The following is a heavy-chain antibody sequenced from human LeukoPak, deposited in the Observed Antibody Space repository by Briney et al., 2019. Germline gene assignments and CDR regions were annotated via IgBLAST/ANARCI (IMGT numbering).Heavy chain of an antibody. CDR3: ARTPGSMDV. CDR2: IIPIFGTA. V-gene: IGHV1-69*13. CDR1: RGTFSSYV. D-gene: IGHD1-26*01. J-gene: IGHJ6*03. Sequence: AVKDSRMASRGTFSSYVISWVRQAPGQGLEWMGRIIPIFGTANYAQKFQGRVTITPDESTSTAYMELSSLRSEDTAVYYCARTPGSMDVWGKGTTVTVSS.